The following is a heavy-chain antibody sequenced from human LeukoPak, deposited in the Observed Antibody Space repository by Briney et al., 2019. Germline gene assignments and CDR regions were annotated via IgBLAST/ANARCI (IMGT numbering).Heavy chain of an antibody. CDR2: LSGSGGNT. J-gene: IGHJ4*02. Sequence: GGSLRLSCAASGFTFSSYAMSWVRQAPGKWLEWVSTLSGSGGNTYYADSVKGRVTISRDNSKNTLYLQMNSLRAEDTAVYHCAKGSSYYDSADYFAHWGQGTLVTVSS. V-gene: IGHV3-23*01. CDR3: AKGSSYYDSADYFAH. CDR1: GFTFSSYA. D-gene: IGHD3-22*01.